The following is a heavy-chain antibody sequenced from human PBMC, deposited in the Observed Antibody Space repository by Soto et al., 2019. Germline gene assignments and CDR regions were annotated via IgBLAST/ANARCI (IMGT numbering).Heavy chain of an antibody. J-gene: IGHJ3*02. Sequence: GGSLRLSCAASGFTFSSYAMHWVRQAPGKGLEWVAVISYDGSNKYYADTVKGRFTISRDNSKKTLYQQINSLRAEDTSVYYCAKSPGGYYSFDIWGQGTMVTVSS. CDR1: GFTFSSYA. CDR3: AKSPGGYYSFDI. V-gene: IGHV3-30-3*02. D-gene: IGHD3-3*01. CDR2: ISYDGSNK.